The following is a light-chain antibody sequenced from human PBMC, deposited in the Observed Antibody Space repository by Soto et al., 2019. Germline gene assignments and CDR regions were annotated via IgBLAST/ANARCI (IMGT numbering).Light chain of an antibody. CDR2: KVS. CDR3: IQGTHWPT. Sequence: DVVMTQSPLSLPVTLGQPASISCRSSKSLVYSDGNTYLNWFQQRPGQSPRRLIYKVSNRDSGVPDRFSGSGSGTDFTLKISRVEAEDVGVYYCIQGTHWPTVGQGTELEIK. CDR1: KSLVYSDGNTY. J-gene: IGKJ2*01. V-gene: IGKV2-30*01.